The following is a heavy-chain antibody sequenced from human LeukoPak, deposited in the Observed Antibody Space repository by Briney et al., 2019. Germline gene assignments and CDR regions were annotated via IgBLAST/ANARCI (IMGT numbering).Heavy chain of an antibody. CDR2: IYPGDSDT. V-gene: IGHV5-51*01. D-gene: IGHD1-26*01. CDR1: GYSFTSYW. J-gene: IGHJ4*02. CDR3: ARQGATTSVVFDY. Sequence: GESLMISCKGSGYSFTSYWIGWVRQMPGKGLEWMGIIYPGDSDTRYSPSFQGQVTISADKSISNAYLQWSSLKASDTAMYYCARQGATTSVVFDYWGPGKMVTVSS.